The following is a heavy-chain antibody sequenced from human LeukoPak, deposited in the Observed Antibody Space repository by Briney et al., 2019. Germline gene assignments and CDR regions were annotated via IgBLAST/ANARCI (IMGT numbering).Heavy chain of an antibody. CDR2: IFPADSDI. CDR1: GYSLSSHW. J-gene: IGHJ4*02. Sequence: GESLKISCKGSGYSLSSHWIGWVRQMPGKGLEWMGVIFPADSDIKYSPSFQGQVTISVDKSISTAYLQWSSLKALDTAMYYCARHPSVVTPYYFDSWGQGTLVTVSS. V-gene: IGHV5-51*01. D-gene: IGHD2-21*02. CDR3: ARHPSVVTPYYFDS.